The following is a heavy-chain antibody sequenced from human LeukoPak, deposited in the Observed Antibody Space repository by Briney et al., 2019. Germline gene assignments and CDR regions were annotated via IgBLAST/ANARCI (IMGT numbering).Heavy chain of an antibody. J-gene: IGHJ3*02. Sequence: PSETLSLTCTVSGGSISSYYWSWIRQPPGKGLEWLGYIYYSGSTNYNPSLKSRVTKSVDTSKNQFSLKLSSVTAADTAVYYCARESRSSSWYGRVAFDIWGQGTMVTVSS. CDR3: ARESRSSSWYGRVAFDI. CDR1: GGSISSYY. CDR2: IYYSGST. V-gene: IGHV4-59*01. D-gene: IGHD6-13*01.